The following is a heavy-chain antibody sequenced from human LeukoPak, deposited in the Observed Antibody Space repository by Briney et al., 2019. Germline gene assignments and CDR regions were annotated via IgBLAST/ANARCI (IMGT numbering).Heavy chain of an antibody. CDR2: IYYSGST. Sequence: SETLSLTCTVSGGSISSSSYYWGWIRQPPGKGLEWIGYIYYSGSTNYNPSLKSRVTISVDASKNQFSLKLSSVTAADTAVYYCARDPCANNGDCPLYYFDYWGQGTLVTVSS. J-gene: IGHJ4*02. V-gene: IGHV4-61*01. CDR1: GGSISSSSYY. D-gene: IGHD4-17*01. CDR3: ARDPCANNGDCPLYYFDY.